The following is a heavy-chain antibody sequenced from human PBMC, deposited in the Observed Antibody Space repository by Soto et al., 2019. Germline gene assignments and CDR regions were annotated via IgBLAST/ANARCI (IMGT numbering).Heavy chain of an antibody. CDR2: INPNSGGT. Sequence: VASVKVSCKASEYTFTGYYMHWVRQAPGQGLEWMGWINPNSGGTNYAQKFQGRVTMTRDTSISTAYMELSRLRSDDTAVYYCAKAYYYDGSGRYGAFDIWGQGTMVTVSS. J-gene: IGHJ3*02. V-gene: IGHV1-2*02. CDR3: AKAYYYDGSGRYGAFDI. D-gene: IGHD3-22*01. CDR1: EYTFTGYY.